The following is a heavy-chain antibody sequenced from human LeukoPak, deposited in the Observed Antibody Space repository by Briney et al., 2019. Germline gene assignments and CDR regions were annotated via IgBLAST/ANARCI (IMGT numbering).Heavy chain of an antibody. CDR3: ARAIVATTGPPFDP. D-gene: IGHD5-12*01. V-gene: IGHV3-21*01. J-gene: IGHJ5*02. CDR1: GFTFSSYS. CDR2: ISSSSSYI. Sequence: GSLRLSCAASGFTFSSYSMNWVRQAPGKGLEWVSSISSSSSYIYYADSVKGRFTISRDNAKNSLYLQMNSLRAEDTAVYYCARAIVATTGPPFDPWGQGTLVAVSS.